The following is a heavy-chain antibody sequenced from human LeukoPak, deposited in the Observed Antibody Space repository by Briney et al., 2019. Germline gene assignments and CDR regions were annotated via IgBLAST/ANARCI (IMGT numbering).Heavy chain of an antibody. Sequence: SETLSLTCTVSGGSISSYYWSWIRQPPGKGLEWIGYIYYSGSTNYNPSLKSRVTISVDTSKNQFSLKLSSVTAADTAVYYCARASWVYYAIDYWGQGTLVTVSS. CDR2: IYYSGST. CDR3: ARASWVYYAIDY. J-gene: IGHJ4*02. D-gene: IGHD2-8*01. V-gene: IGHV4-59*01. CDR1: GGSISSYY.